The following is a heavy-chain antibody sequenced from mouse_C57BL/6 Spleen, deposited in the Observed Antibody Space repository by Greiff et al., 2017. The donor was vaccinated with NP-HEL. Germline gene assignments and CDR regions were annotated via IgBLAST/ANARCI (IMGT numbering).Heavy chain of an antibody. D-gene: IGHD2-4*01. J-gene: IGHJ4*01. V-gene: IGHV1-55*01. Sequence: QVQLQQPGAELVKPGASVKMSCKASGYTFTRYWITWVKQRPGQGLEWIGDIYPGSGSTNYNEKFKSKATLTVDTSSSTAYMQLSSLTSEDSAVYYCARGNNDDDADYWGQGTSVTVSS. CDR3: ARGNNDDDADY. CDR1: GYTFTRYW. CDR2: IYPGSGST.